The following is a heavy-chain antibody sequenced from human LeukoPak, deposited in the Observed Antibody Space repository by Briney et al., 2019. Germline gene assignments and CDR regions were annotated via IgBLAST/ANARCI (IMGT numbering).Heavy chain of an antibody. CDR2: ISTSGNT. Sequence: AGGSLRLSCAASGFTFSSYAMNWVRQAPGKGLEWVSLISTSGNTHYADSVEGRFTISRDNSENTLYLQMDSLRAEDTAVYHCAKDLDSTGYYSYNYWGRGTLVTVSS. V-gene: IGHV3-23*01. D-gene: IGHD3-22*01. J-gene: IGHJ4*02. CDR3: AKDLDSTGYYSYNY. CDR1: GFTFSSYA.